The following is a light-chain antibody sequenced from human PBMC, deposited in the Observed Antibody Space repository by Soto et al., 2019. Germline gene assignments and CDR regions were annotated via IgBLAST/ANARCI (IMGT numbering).Light chain of an antibody. CDR2: GAS. Sequence: EIVLTQSPGTLSLSPREKATLSYRASQSVSSSYLAWYQQKPGQAPRLLIYGASSRATGIPDRFSGSGSGTDFTLTISRLEPEDFAVYYCQQYGSWTFGQGT. CDR3: QQYGSWT. CDR1: QSVSSSY. J-gene: IGKJ1*01. V-gene: IGKV3-20*01.